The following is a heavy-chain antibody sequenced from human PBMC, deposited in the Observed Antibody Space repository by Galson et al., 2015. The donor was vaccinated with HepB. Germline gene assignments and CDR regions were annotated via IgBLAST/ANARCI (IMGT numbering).Heavy chain of an antibody. CDR1: GFTSSSYA. V-gene: IGHV3-23*01. CDR2: ISGSGGST. Sequence: SLRLSCAASGFTSSSYAISWVRQAPGKGLEWVSAISGSGGSTYYADSVKGRFTISRDNSKNTLYLQMNSLRAEDTAVYYCAKGGGGELFYYWGQGTLVTVSS. D-gene: IGHD3-10*01. CDR3: AKGGGGELFYY. J-gene: IGHJ4*02.